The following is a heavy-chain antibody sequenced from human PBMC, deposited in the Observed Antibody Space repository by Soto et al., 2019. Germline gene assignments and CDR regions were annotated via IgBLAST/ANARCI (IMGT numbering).Heavy chain of an antibody. Sequence: QVQLVQSGAEVKKPGASVKVSCKASGYTFTSYGISWVRQAPGQGLEWMGWISAYNGNTNYAQKLQGRVTMTADTSTSTAYMELRSLRSDDTAVYYCARDGDIVVVVASNWFDPWGQGTLVTVSS. V-gene: IGHV1-18*01. CDR2: ISAYNGNT. CDR3: ARDGDIVVVVASNWFDP. J-gene: IGHJ5*02. CDR1: GYTFTSYG. D-gene: IGHD2-15*01.